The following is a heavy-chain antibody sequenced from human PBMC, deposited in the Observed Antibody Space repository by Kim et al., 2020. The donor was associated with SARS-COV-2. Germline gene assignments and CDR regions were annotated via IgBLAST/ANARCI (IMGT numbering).Heavy chain of an antibody. Sequence: GGSLRLSCAASGFTVSSNYMSWVRQAPGKGLEWVSVIYSGGSTFYADSVKGRFTISRDNSKNTLYLQMNSLRAEDTAVYYCARDLWGGGPFDYWGQGTLVTVSS. J-gene: IGHJ4*02. D-gene: IGHD3-16*01. CDR1: GFTVSSNY. CDR2: IYSGGST. V-gene: IGHV3-53*01. CDR3: ARDLWGGGPFDY.